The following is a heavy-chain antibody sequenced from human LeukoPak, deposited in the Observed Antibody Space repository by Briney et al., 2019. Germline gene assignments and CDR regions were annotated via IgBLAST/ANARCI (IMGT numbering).Heavy chain of an antibody. Sequence: GGSLRLSCAASGFTVSSNYMSWVRQAPGKGLEWVAVISYDGSNKYYADSVKGRFTISRDNSKNTLYLQMNSLRAEDTAVYYCAKDGLGYCSGGSCQRLAYWGQGTLVTVSS. CDR2: ISYDGSNK. V-gene: IGHV3-30*18. CDR3: AKDGLGYCSGGSCQRLAY. J-gene: IGHJ4*02. CDR1: GFTVSSNY. D-gene: IGHD2-15*01.